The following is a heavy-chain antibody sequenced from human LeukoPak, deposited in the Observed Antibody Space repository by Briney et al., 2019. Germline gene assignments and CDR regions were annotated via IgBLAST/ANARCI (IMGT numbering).Heavy chain of an antibody. D-gene: IGHD3-10*01. CDR1: GFTFNSFS. CDR2: IDSSGEYI. V-gene: IGHV3-21*06. CDR3: ARDGLSSWPRIIDL. J-gene: IGHJ5*02. Sequence: TGGSLRLSCAASGFTFNSFSFNWVRQTPGKGLEWVSSIDSSGEYIYYADSLKGRFTFSRDNAKNSLSLQMNSLRAEDTGVYYCARDGLSSWPRIIDLWGQGTLVSVSS.